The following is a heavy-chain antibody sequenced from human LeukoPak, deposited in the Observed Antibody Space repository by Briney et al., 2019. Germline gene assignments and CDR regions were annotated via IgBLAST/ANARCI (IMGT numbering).Heavy chain of an antibody. CDR2: ISGSGGST. J-gene: IGHJ4*02. CDR3: AKDVVVVVAATVD. D-gene: IGHD2-15*01. CDR1: GFTFSSYA. V-gene: IGHV3-23*01. Sequence: GGSLRLSCAASGFTFSSYAMNWVRQAPGKGLEWVSAISGSGGSTYYADSVKGRFAISRDNSKNTLYLQMNSLRAEDTAVYYCAKDVVVVVAATVDWGQGTLVTVSS.